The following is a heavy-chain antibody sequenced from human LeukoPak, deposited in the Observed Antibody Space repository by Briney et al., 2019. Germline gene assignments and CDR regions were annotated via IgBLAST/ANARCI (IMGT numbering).Heavy chain of an antibody. CDR1: GFPFSSYW. D-gene: IGHD3-22*01. CDR3: ARDRGVHYYDSSGLDY. CDR2: INSDGSST. J-gene: IGHJ4*02. V-gene: IGHV3-74*01. Sequence: SGGSLRLSCAASGFPFSSYWMHWVREAPGKGLVWVSRINSDGSSTRYADSVKGRFTISRDNAKNTLYLQMNSLRAEDTAVYYCARDRGVHYYDSSGLDYWGQGTLVTVSS.